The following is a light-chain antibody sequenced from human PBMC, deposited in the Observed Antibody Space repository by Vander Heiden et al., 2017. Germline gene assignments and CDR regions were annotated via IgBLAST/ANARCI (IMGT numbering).Light chain of an antibody. CDR2: AAS. Sequence: DIQMTQPPSSLSASVGDRVTITCRASQTISSFLNWYQQKPGEAPNLLIYAASSLQSGVPSRFSGSGSGTDFTLTISSLQPEDFATYYCQQSYTTPINFGQGTRLEIK. J-gene: IGKJ5*01. V-gene: IGKV1-39*01. CDR3: QQSYTTPIN. CDR1: QTISSF.